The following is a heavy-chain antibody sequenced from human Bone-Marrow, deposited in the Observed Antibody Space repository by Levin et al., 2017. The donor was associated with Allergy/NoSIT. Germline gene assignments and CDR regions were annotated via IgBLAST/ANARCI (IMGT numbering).Heavy chain of an antibody. Sequence: GGSLRLSCAASGFTFSSYAMHWVRQAPGKGLEWVAVISYDGSNKYYADSVKGRFTISRDNSKNTLYLQMNSLRAEDTAVYYCARGGYCISTSCYWYYYGMDVWGQGTTVTVSS. CDR1: GFTFSSYA. CDR3: ARGGYCISTSCYWYYYGMDV. D-gene: IGHD2-2*01. V-gene: IGHV3-30-3*01. J-gene: IGHJ6*02. CDR2: ISYDGSNK.